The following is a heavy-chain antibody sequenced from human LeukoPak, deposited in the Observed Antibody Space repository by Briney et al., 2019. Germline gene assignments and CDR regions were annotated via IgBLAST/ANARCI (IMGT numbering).Heavy chain of an antibody. CDR1: GYTFTSYD. CDR2: MNPNSGNT. V-gene: IGHV1-8*01. Sequence: ASVKVSCKASGYTFTSYDINWVRQATGQGLEWMGWMNPNSGNTGYAQKFQGRVTMTRDTSTSTAYMELSSLRSEDSAVYYCAGEPLRTEHIDYWGQGTLVTVSS. CDR3: AGEPLRTEHIDY. J-gene: IGHJ4*02. D-gene: IGHD1-14*01.